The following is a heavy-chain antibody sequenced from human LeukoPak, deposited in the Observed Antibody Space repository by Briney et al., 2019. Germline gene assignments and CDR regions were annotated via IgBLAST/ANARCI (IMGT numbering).Heavy chain of an antibody. J-gene: IGHJ6*03. CDR1: GGSISSYY. CDR2: IYYSGST. V-gene: IGHV4-59*01. D-gene: IGHD2-21*01. CDR3: ASGAYCGGDCFMPYYYYYYMDV. Sequence: SETLSLTCTVSGGSISSYYWSWIRPPPGKGLERIGYIYYSGSTNYNPSLKSRVTISVDTSKDQFSLKLSSVTAADTAVYYCASGAYCGGDCFMPYYYYYYMDVWGKGTTVTVSS.